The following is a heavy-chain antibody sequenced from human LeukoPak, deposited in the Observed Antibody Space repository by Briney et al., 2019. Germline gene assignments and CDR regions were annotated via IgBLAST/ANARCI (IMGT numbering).Heavy chain of an antibody. J-gene: IGHJ4*02. D-gene: IGHD3-3*01. CDR1: GFTFSTSA. CDR3: ARDAYSQHYDFWSD. V-gene: IGHV3-11*01. Sequence: PGGSLRLSCAASGFTFSTSAMSWVRQAPGKGLEWVSYISSSGSTIYYADSVKGRFTISRDNAKNSLYLQMNSLRAEDTAVYYCARDAYSQHYDFWSDWGQGTLVTVSS. CDR2: ISSSGSTI.